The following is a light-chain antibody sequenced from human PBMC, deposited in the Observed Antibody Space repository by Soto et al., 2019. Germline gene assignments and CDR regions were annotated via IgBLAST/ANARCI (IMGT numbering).Light chain of an antibody. J-gene: IGKJ1*01. V-gene: IGKV3-20*01. Sequence: EIVLTQSPGTLSLSPGERATLSCRASQSVSNNYLAWYQQKPGQAPRLLIYGVSSRATGTPDRFSGSGFGTDFTLTINRLEPEDFALYYCQQYDRSPRTFGQGTKVEIK. CDR3: QQYDRSPRT. CDR2: GVS. CDR1: QSVSNNY.